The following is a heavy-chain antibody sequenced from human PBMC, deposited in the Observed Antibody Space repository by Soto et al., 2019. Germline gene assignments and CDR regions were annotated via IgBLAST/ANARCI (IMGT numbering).Heavy chain of an antibody. D-gene: IGHD6-19*01. CDR2: INPNSGGT. J-gene: IGHJ6*02. CDR1: GYTFTGYY. Sequence: SVKVSCKASGYTFTGYYMHWVRQAPGQGLEWMGWINPNSGGTNYAQKFQGWVTMTRDTSISTAYMELSRLRSDDTAVYYCARGIAVAGYLPYYYGMDFWGQGITVTVS. V-gene: IGHV1-2*04. CDR3: ARGIAVAGYLPYYYGMDF.